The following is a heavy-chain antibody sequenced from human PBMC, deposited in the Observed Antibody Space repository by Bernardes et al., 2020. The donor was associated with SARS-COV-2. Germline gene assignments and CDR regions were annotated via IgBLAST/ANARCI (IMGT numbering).Heavy chain of an antibody. J-gene: IGHJ2*01. CDR2: ISGSGGIT. V-gene: IGHV3-23*01. CDR3: ARDRGRAPLMYWHFDL. Sequence: GGSLRPSCAASGFTFSSCAMSWVRQAPGKGLEWVSTISGSGGITKYVDSVKGRFTISRDNSKNMLYLQMHSLRAEDTGIYFCARDRGRAPLMYWHFDLWGRGTSVTVSS. D-gene: IGHD3-10*01. CDR1: GFTFSSCA.